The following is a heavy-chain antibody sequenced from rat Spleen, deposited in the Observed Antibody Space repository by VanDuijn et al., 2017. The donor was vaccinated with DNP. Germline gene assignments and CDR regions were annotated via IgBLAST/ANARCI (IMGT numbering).Heavy chain of an antibody. J-gene: IGHJ4*01. CDR1: GYSITSSYR. V-gene: IGHV3-3*01. Sequence: EVQLQESGPGLVKPSQLLSLTCSVTGYSITSSYRWNWIRKFPGNKLEWMGSLNSAGSTNYNPSLKSRISITRDTSKNQFFLQVNSVITEDTATYYCARWPGYNPPYAMDVWGQGTSVTVSS. D-gene: IGHD1-4*01. CDR3: ARWPGYNPPYAMDV. CDR2: LNSAGST.